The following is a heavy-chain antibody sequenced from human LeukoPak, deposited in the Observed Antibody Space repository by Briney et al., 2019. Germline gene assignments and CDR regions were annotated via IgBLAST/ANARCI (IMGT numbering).Heavy chain of an antibody. CDR1: GFTFSSYE. CDR3: ASMVIVGATDDAFDI. J-gene: IGHJ3*02. CDR2: ISSSGRTM. V-gene: IGHV3-48*03. D-gene: IGHD1-26*01. Sequence: PGGSLRLSCAASGFTFSSYEMNWVRQAPGKGLEWLSYISSSGRTMYYADSVKGRFTISRDNSKNTLYLQMNSLRAEDTAVYYCASMVIVGATDDAFDIWGQGTMVTVSS.